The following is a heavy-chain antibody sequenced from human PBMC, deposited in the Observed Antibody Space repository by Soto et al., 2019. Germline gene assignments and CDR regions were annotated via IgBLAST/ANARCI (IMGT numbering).Heavy chain of an antibody. CDR3: ARERGYSGYDFGWFDP. CDR1: GGSISSYY. Sequence: SETLSLTCTVSGGSISSYYWSWIRQPPGKGLEWIGYIYYSGSTNYNPSLKSRVTISVDTSKNQFSLKLSSVTAADTAVYYCARERGYSGYDFGWFDPWGQGTLVTVSS. J-gene: IGHJ5*02. CDR2: IYYSGST. D-gene: IGHD5-12*01. V-gene: IGHV4-59*01.